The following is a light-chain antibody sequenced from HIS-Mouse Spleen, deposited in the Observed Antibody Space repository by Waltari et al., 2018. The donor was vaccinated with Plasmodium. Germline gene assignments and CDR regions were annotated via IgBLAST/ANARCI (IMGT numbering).Light chain of an antibody. CDR2: AAS. CDR1: QGISSY. J-gene: IGKJ4*01. CDR3: QQYYSYPLT. Sequence: AIRMTKSPSSFSASTGNRVPITCRASQGISSYLAWYQQKPGKAPKLLIYAASTLQSGVPSRFSGSGSGTDFTLTISCLQSEDFATYYCQQYYSYPLTFGGGTKVEIK. V-gene: IGKV1-8*01.